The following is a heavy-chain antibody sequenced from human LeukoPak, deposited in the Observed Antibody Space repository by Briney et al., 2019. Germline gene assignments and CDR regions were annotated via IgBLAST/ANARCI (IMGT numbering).Heavy chain of an antibody. J-gene: IGHJ4*02. D-gene: IGHD6-19*01. CDR3: AKGSSGWPEVGWGIDY. CDR2: ISGSDGGV. V-gene: IGHV3-23*01. CDR1: GFTFSTYA. Sequence: PGGSLRLSCAASGFTFSTYAMSWVRQAPGKGLEWVSAISGSDGGVYYADSVKGLFTISRDNSKNTLYLQMNSLRADDTALYYCAKGSSGWPEVGWGIDYWGQGTLVTVSS.